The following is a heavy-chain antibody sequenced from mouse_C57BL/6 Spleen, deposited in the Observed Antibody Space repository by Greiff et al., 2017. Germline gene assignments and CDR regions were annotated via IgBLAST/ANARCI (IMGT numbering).Heavy chain of an antibody. J-gene: IGHJ2*01. V-gene: IGHV1-55*01. CDR3: ARSGDSSGLYYFDY. CDR2: IYPGSGST. CDR1: GYTFTSYW. D-gene: IGHD3-2*02. Sequence: QVQLQQPGAELVKPGASVKMSCTASGYTFTSYWITWVKQRPGQGLEWIGDIYPGSGSTNYNEKFKSKATLTVATSSSTAYMQLSSLTSEDSAVYYCARSGDSSGLYYFDYWGQGTTLTVSS.